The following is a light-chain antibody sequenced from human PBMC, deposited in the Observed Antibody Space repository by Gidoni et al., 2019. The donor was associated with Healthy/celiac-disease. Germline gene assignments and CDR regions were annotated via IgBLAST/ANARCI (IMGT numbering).Light chain of an antibody. Sequence: EIVLTQSPCTLSLSPGERATLSCSASQSVSSSYLAWYQQKPGQAPRLLIYGASSRATGIPDRFSGSGSGTDFTLTISRLEPEDFAVYYCQQYGSSPRTFGQGTKVEIK. J-gene: IGKJ1*01. V-gene: IGKV3-20*01. CDR1: QSVSSSY. CDR3: QQYGSSPRT. CDR2: GAS.